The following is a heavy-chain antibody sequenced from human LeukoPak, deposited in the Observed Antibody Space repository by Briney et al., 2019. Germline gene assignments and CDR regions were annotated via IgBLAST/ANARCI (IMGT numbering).Heavy chain of an antibody. CDR3: ARMSSTSPRKFDS. CDR1: GGSFSGYY. V-gene: IGHV4-34*01. CDR2: INHSGST. D-gene: IGHD2-2*01. Sequence: PETLSLTCAVYGGSFSGYYWSWIRQPPGKGLEWIGEINHSGSTNYNPSLKSRVTISVDTSKNQFSLKLSSVTAADTAVYYCARMSSTSPRKFDSWGQGTLVTVSS. J-gene: IGHJ5*01.